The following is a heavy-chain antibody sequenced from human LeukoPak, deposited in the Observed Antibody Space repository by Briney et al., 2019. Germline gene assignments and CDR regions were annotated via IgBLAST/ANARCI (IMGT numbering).Heavy chain of an antibody. CDR2: IHYDGSKN. CDR3: AKAHTASLSRGYLDY. D-gene: IGHD3-16*01. V-gene: IGHV3-30*02. Sequence: GGSLRLSCAASGFTFITYGMHWVRQVPGMGLEWLAFIHYDGSKNYYADSVKGRFTISRDNSKNTLYLQMSSLRPEDTAVYYCAKAHTASLSRGYLDYWGQGTLVTDSS. CDR1: GFTFITYG. J-gene: IGHJ4*02.